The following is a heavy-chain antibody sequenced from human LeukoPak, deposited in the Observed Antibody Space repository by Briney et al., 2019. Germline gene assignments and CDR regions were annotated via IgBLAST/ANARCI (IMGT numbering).Heavy chain of an antibody. CDR1: GFTFSSYD. V-gene: IGHV3-33*01. Sequence: GRSLSLSCAASGFTFSSYDMHWVRQAPGKGLEWVALIWYDGNNKYCGDSVKGRFTISRDNSRSALYLQMNSLRAEDTAMYYCARDSTTGEAFDIWGQGTLVTVSP. J-gene: IGHJ3*02. CDR2: IWYDGNNK. CDR3: ARDSTTGEAFDI. D-gene: IGHD4-17*01.